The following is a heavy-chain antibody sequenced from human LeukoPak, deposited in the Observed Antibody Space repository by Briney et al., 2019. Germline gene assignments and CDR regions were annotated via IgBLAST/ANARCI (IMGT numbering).Heavy chain of an antibody. CDR3: ARGRFTISD. CDR1: GGSFSGYY. CDR2: INHSGST. J-gene: IGHJ4*02. Sequence: SETLSLTCAVYGGSFSGYYWSWIRQPPGKGLEWIGEINHSGSTNYNPSLKSRVTISVDTSENQFSLKLSSVTAADTAVYYCARGRFTISDWGQGTLVTVSS. V-gene: IGHV4-34*01. D-gene: IGHD3-9*01.